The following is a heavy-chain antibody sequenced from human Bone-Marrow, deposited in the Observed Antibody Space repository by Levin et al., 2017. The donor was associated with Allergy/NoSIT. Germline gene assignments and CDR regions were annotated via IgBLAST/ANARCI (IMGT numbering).Heavy chain of an antibody. CDR2: IIPIFGTA. J-gene: IGHJ6*02. V-gene: IGHV1-69*13. Sequence: SVKVSCKASGGTFSSYAISWVRQAPGQGLEWMGGIIPIFGTANYAQKFQGRVTITADESTSTAYMELSSLRSEDTAVYYCARADDYGDDGHHYYYYYGMDVWGQGTTVTVSS. D-gene: IGHD4-17*01. CDR3: ARADDYGDDGHHYYYYYGMDV. CDR1: GGTFSSYA.